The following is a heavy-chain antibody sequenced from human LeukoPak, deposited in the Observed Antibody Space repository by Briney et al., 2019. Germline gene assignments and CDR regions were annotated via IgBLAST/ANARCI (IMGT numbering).Heavy chain of an antibody. D-gene: IGHD2-2*01. CDR1: GFTFSSYA. J-gene: IGHJ5*02. CDR2: ISGSGGST. CDR3: AKGHCSSTSCRRAYNWFDP. V-gene: IGHV3-23*01. Sequence: GGSLRLSCAASGFTFSSYAMSWVRQAPGKGLEWVSAISGSGGSTYYADSVKGRFTISRDNSKNTLYLQMNSLRAEDTAVYYCAKGHCSSTSCRRAYNWFDPWGQGTLVTVSS.